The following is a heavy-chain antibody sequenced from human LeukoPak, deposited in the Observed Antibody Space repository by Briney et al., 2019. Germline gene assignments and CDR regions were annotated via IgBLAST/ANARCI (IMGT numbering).Heavy chain of an antibody. J-gene: IGHJ3*02. V-gene: IGHV6-1*01. D-gene: IGHD1-1*01. CDR2: TYYRSQWYD. Sequence: PSQTLSLTCAISGDTVSRKRAAWYWIRQSPSRGLEWLGRTYYRSQWYDDYAVSLKSRITINPDTSKNHFSLHLNAVTPEDTAVYYCARGAVGQHRSKGDDFDIWGQGTMVTVSS. CDR3: ARGAVGQHRSKGDDFDI. CDR1: GDTVSRKRAA.